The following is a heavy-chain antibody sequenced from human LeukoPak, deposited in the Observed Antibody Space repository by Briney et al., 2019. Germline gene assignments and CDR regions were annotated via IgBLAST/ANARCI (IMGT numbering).Heavy chain of an antibody. J-gene: IGHJ4*02. V-gene: IGHV3-21*01. CDR3: ARGPTTVTPFDY. D-gene: IGHD4-17*01. CDR1: GFTFSSYS. CDR2: ISSSSSYI. Sequence: GGSLRLSCAASGFTFSSYSMNWVRQAPGKGLEWVSSISSSSSYIYYADSVKGRFTISRDNAKNSLYLQMNSLRAEDTAVYYCARGPTTVTPFDYWGQGTLVTVSS.